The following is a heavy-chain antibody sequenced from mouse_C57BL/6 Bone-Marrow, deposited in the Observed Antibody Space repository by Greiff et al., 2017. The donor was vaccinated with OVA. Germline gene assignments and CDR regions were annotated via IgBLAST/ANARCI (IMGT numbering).Heavy chain of an antibody. J-gene: IGHJ2*01. V-gene: IGHV1-72*01. Sequence: QVQLQQPGAELVKPGASVKLSCKASGYTFTSYWMHWVKQRPGRGLEWIGRIDPNSGGTKYNEKFKSKATLTVDKPSSTAYMQLSSLTSEDSAVYYCARRDITVPKRGYYFDYWGQGTTLTVSS. CDR1: GYTFTSYW. CDR2: IDPNSGGT. CDR3: ARRDITVPKRGYYFDY. D-gene: IGHD1-1*01.